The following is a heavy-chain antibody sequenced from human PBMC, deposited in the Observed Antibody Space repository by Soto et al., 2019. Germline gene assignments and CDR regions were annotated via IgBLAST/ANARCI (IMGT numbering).Heavy chain of an antibody. CDR1: GFTFSSYA. D-gene: IGHD3-10*01. Sequence: GGSLRLSCAASGFTFSSYAMSWVRQAPGKGLEWVSAISGSGGSTYYADSVKGRFTISRDNSKNTLYLQMNSLRAEDTAVYYCAKDPLLWFGELFPRPNWFDPWGQGTLVTVSS. CDR3: AKDPLLWFGELFPRPNWFDP. V-gene: IGHV3-23*01. J-gene: IGHJ5*02. CDR2: ISGSGGST.